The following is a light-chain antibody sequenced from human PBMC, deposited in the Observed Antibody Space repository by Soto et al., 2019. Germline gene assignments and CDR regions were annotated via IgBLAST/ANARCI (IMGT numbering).Light chain of an antibody. CDR1: QDISNY. Sequence: DIQMTQSPSSLSASVGDRVTITCQASQDISNYLNWYQQKPGKAPKLLIYDASDLETGVPSRFSGSGSGTDFTCTISSLQPEHMATYYCQQYDNLPLTFGGGTKVEIK. V-gene: IGKV1-33*01. CDR2: DAS. J-gene: IGKJ4*01. CDR3: QQYDNLPLT.